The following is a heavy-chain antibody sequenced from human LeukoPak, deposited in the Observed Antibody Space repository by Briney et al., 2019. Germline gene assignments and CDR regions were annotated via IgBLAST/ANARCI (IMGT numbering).Heavy chain of an antibody. D-gene: IGHD2-2*02. CDR1: GYIFTGYY. CDR2: INPNSGGT. V-gene: IGHV1-2*02. Sequence: AASVKVSCKASGYIFTGYYIHWVRQAPGQGLEWMGWINPNSGGTNYAQKFQGRVTMTRDTSISTAYMELSRLRSEDTAVYYCARVAAEVVGVPGAIGFGWLRRDYYYMDVWGKGTTVTVSS. CDR3: ARVAAEVVGVPGAIGFGWLRRDYYYMDV. J-gene: IGHJ6*03.